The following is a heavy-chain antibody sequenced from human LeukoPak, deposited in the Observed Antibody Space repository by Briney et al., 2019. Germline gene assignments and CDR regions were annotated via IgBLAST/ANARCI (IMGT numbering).Heavy chain of an antibody. J-gene: IGHJ3*02. V-gene: IGHV4-39*07. CDR1: GVSISSSSYY. CDR2: IYYSGST. Sequence: DPSETLSLTCNVSGVSISSSSYYWGWIRQPPGKGLEWIGSIYYSGSTYYNPSLKSRVTISVDTSKNQFSLKLSSVTAADTAVYYCARDWEGVIVGATYGAFDIWGQGTMVTVSS. CDR3: ARDWEGVIVGATYGAFDI. D-gene: IGHD1-26*01.